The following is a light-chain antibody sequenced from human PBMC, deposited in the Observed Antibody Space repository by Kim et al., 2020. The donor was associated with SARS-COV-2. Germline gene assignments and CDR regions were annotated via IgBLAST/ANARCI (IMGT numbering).Light chain of an antibody. J-gene: IGLJ3*02. CDR3: SSRNSSGSHWV. V-gene: IGLV3-19*01. CDR1: SRRNNY. Sequence: AVGRTDRNTCEEDSRRNNYESWCRQRPGQAPVFVIEAKNNRPSVIPDLFSGSTSGNTASLTITGAQGEDEADYYCSSRNSSGSHWVFGGGTQLTVL. CDR2: AKN.